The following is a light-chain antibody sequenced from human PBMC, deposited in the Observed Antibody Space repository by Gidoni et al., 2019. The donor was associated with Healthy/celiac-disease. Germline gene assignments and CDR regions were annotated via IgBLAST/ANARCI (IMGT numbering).Light chain of an antibody. CDR3: QSYDSSLSGYVV. V-gene: IGLV1-40*01. CDR2: GNR. CDR1: TSNIGAGYE. Sequence: QSVLTQPPLVSGASGQMVTISCTGSTSNIGAGYEGHWYKQLPGTAPKLLLYGNRNRPSGVPDRFSGSKTGTSASLAITGLQAEDESDYYCQSYDSSLSGYVVFGGGTKLTVL. J-gene: IGLJ2*01.